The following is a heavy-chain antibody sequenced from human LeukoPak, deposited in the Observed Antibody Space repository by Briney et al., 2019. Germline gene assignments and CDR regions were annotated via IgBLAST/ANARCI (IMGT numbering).Heavy chain of an antibody. Sequence: ASVKVSCKASGYTFTSNYIHWVRQAPGQGLEWMGMIYPRDGSTSYAQKFQGRVTMTRDTSISTAYMDLSGLRSDDTALYYCARATGSTGTPYWGQGTLVTVSS. CDR1: GYTFTSNY. CDR3: ARATGSTGTPY. V-gene: IGHV1-46*01. CDR2: IYPRDGST. J-gene: IGHJ4*02. D-gene: IGHD1-1*01.